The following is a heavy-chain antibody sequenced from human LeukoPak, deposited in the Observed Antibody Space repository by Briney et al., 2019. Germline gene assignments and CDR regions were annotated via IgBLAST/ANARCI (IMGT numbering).Heavy chain of an antibody. V-gene: IGHV3-23*01. CDR3: AKSPVSSCRGSFCYPFDY. Sequence: GGSLRLSCAASGFTFSTYAMSWVRQIPGKGLEWVSAISGSDDGTYYADSVKGRFTISRDNSRNTPYLQMNTLRAEDTAVYFCAKSPVSSCRGSFCYPFDYWGQGNLVTVSS. D-gene: IGHD2-15*01. CDR2: ISGSDDGT. J-gene: IGHJ4*02. CDR1: GFTFSTYA.